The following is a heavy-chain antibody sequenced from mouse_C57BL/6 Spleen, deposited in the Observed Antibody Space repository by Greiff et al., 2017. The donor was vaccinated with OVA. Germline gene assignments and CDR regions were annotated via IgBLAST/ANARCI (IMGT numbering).Heavy chain of an antibody. CDR1: GYSFTGYY. Sequence: VQLQQSGPELVKPGASVKISCKASGYSFTGYYMNWVKQSPEKSLEWIGEINPSTGGTTYNQKFKAKATLTVDNSSRTAYMQLKSLTSEDSAVYYCARGLLRNYFDYWGQGTTLTVSS. CDR2: INPSTGGT. D-gene: IGHD1-1*01. V-gene: IGHV1-42*01. CDR3: ARGLLRNYFDY. J-gene: IGHJ2*01.